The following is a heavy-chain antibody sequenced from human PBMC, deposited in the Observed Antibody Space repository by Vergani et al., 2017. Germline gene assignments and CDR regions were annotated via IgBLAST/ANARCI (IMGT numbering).Heavy chain of an antibody. Sequence: QVQLQESGPGLVKPSQTLSLTCTVSGGSISSGSYYWSWIRQPAGKGLEWIGRIYTSGSTNYNPALKGRVTISVDTAKNQFSLKLSSVTAADPAVYYCARGAWLAVAGRETNWFDAWGEGTLVTVSS. CDR2: IYTSGST. CDR1: GGSISSGSYY. J-gene: IGHJ5*02. D-gene: IGHD6-19*01. V-gene: IGHV4-61*02. CDR3: ARGAWLAVAGRETNWFDA.